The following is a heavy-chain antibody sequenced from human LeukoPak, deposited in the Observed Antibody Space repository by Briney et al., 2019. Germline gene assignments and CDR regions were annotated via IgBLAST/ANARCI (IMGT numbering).Heavy chain of an antibody. D-gene: IGHD3-22*01. CDR3: AKDREWAIVVVSYYFDY. CDR1: GFTFSSYA. J-gene: IGHJ4*02. V-gene: IGHV3-23*01. Sequence: GGSLRLSCAASGFTFSSYAMSWVRQAPGKVLEWVSAISGSGGSTYYADSVKGRFTISRDNSKNTLYLQMNSLRAEDAAVYYCAKDREWAIVVVSYYFDYWGQGTLVTVSS. CDR2: ISGSGGST.